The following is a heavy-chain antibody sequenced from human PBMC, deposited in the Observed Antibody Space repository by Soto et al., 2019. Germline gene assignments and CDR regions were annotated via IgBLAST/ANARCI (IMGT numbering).Heavy chain of an antibody. D-gene: IGHD3-22*01. CDR3: VKGEYYYDSSGYYPFDL. CDR1: GFTFSIYW. V-gene: IGHV3-30*14. Sequence: GGSLRLSCVASGFTFSIYWISWVRQAPGKGQEWVSVISYDGSNTHYADSVKGRFTISRDNSKNTQYLQMSSLRADDTAVYYCVKGEYYYDSSGYYPFDLWRRGTLDTVSS. CDR2: ISYDGSNT. J-gene: IGHJ2*01.